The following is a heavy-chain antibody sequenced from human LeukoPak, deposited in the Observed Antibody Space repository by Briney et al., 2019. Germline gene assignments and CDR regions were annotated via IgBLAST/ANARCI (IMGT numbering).Heavy chain of an antibody. CDR3: ARRIAAAGRGPAGAFDI. J-gene: IGHJ3*02. CDR2: IKNDGSST. D-gene: IGHD6-13*01. V-gene: IGHV3-74*01. Sequence: GGSLRLSCAASGFTFSSFWMHWVRQAPGKGLVWVSRIKNDGSSTSHADSVKGRFTISRDNAKNTLYLQMNSLRAEDTAVYYCARRIAAAGRGPAGAFDIWGQGTMVTVSS. CDR1: GFTFSSFW.